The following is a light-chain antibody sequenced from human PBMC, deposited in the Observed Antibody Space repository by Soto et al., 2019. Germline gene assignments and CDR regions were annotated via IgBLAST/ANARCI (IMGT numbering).Light chain of an antibody. Sequence: DIQMTQSPSSLSASVGDRVTITCRASHSISSYLNWYQHKPGKAPKLLIYAASSLQSGVPSRFSGSGSGTDFTLTISSLQPEDFATYFCQQSYSTLLTFGGGTKVDSK. CDR2: AAS. CDR1: HSISSY. CDR3: QQSYSTLLT. J-gene: IGKJ4*01. V-gene: IGKV1-39*01.